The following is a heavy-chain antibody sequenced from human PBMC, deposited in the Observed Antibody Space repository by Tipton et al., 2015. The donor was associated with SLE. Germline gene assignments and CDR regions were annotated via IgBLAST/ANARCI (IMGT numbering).Heavy chain of an antibody. CDR2: IIWNSDRV. CDR1: GFAFNDYA. D-gene: IGHD2-15*01. CDR3: ARDVVDGGRFFHYYYGMDV. Sequence: LRLSCAASGFAFNDYAMHWVRQVPGKGLEWVSGIIWNSDRVAYADSVKGRFTISRDNAKNSLYLQMNSLRAEDTAVYYCARDVVDGGRFFHYYYGMDVWGQGTTVTVSS. V-gene: IGHV3-9*01. J-gene: IGHJ6*02.